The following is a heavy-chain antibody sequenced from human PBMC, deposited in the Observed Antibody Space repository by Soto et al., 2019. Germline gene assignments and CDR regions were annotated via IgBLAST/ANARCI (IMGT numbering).Heavy chain of an antibody. CDR1: GGSISSGGYY. CDR2: IYYSGST. V-gene: IGHV4-31*03. Sequence: SETLSLTCTVSGGSISSGGYYWSWIRQHPGKGLEWIGYIYYSGSTYYNPSPKSRVTISVDTSKNQFSLKLRSVTAADTAVYYCAGDIQPKESDAFDIWGQGTMVTVSS. J-gene: IGHJ3*02. D-gene: IGHD5-18*01. CDR3: AGDIQPKESDAFDI.